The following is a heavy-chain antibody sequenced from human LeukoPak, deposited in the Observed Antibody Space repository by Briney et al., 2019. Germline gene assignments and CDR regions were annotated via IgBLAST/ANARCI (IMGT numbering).Heavy chain of an antibody. D-gene: IGHD5-18*01. V-gene: IGHV3-74*01. Sequence: GGSLRLSCAASGFTFSSYWMHWVRQAPGKGLVWVSRINTDGSSTSYADSVKGRFTISRDNAKNTLYLQMNSLRAEDTAVYYCAKESWIQLWCYFDYWGQGTLVTVSS. CDR2: INTDGSST. CDR1: GFTFSSYW. CDR3: AKESWIQLWCYFDY. J-gene: IGHJ4*02.